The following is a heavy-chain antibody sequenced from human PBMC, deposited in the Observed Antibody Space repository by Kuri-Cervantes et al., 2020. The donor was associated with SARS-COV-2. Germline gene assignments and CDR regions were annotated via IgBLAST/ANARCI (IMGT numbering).Heavy chain of an antibody. J-gene: IGHJ4*02. CDR1: GFTFSRNA. D-gene: IGHD2-21*01. CDR3: ASTFLWWERRFDY. CDR2: ISTSGGNT. V-gene: IGHV3-23*01. Sequence: ETLSLTCAASGFTFSRNAMSWVRQAPGKGLEWVSTISTSGGNTYYADSVKGRFTISRDNSKNTLYLQMNSLRAEDTAVYYCASTFLWWERRFDYWGQGTLVTVSS.